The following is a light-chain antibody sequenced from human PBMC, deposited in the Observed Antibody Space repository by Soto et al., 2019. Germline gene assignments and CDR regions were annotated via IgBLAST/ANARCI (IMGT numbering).Light chain of an antibody. CDR1: QTIDNY. J-gene: IGKJ5*01. V-gene: IGKV1-39*01. CDR2: AAS. CDR3: QQSYSTPIT. Sequence: DIQMAQSPSSLSASLGDRVTITCRASQTIDNYLNWYQQKPGRAPELLVYAASSLQSGVPSRFTGSGSGTHFPLSISGLQPADFATYYCQQSYSTPITFGQGTRLEIK.